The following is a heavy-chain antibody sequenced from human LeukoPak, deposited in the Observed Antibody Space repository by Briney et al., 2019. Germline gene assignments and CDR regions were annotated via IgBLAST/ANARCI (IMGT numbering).Heavy chain of an antibody. CDR1: GFTFSSYA. D-gene: IGHD2-15*01. V-gene: IGHV3-64D*09. CDR3: VKSYCSSGSCYSYYFDY. CDR2: ISSNGVST. Sequence: GGSLRLSCSASGFTFSSYAMHWVRQAPGKGLEYVSAISSNGVSTYYADSVKGRFTISRDNSKNTLYLQMSKLRAEGTAVYYCVKSYCSSGSCYSYYFDYWGQGTLVTVSS. J-gene: IGHJ4*02.